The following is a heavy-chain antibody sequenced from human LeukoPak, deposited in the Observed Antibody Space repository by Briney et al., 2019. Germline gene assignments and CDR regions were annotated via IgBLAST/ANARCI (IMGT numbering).Heavy chain of an antibody. J-gene: IGHJ2*01. CDR2: IYTSGST. V-gene: IGHV4-4*07. CDR3: PRDRNCSGGSCYYWYFDL. CDR1: GGSIRSYY. D-gene: IGHD2-15*01. Sequence: SETLSLTCTVSGGSIRSYYWSWIRQPAGKGLEWIGRIYTSGSTNYNPSLKSRVTMSVDTSKNQFSLKLSSVTAADTAVYYCPRDRNCSGGSCYYWYFDLWGRGTLVTVSS.